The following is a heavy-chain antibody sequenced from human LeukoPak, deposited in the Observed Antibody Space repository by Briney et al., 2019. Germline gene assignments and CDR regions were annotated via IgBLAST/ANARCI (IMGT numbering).Heavy chain of an antibody. J-gene: IGHJ3*02. CDR1: GGSFSGYF. CDR3: ARHGRGYTLDAFDI. CDR2: ISHSGST. D-gene: IGHD5-18*01. Sequence: PSETLSLTCAVYGGSFSGYFWSWIRQSPGKGLEWIGEISHSGSTNYNPSLKSRVTISVDTSNNQFSLKLNSVTAADTAVYYCARHGRGYTLDAFDIWGQGTMVTVSS. V-gene: IGHV4-34*01.